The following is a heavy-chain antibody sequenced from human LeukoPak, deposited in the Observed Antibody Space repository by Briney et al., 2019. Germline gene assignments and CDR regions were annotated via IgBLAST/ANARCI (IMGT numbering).Heavy chain of an antibody. CDR1: GFTFSSYA. J-gene: IGHJ4*02. CDR2: ISYDGSNK. V-gene: IGHV3-30*04. D-gene: IGHD6-19*01. Sequence: EGSLRLSCAASGFTFSSYAMHWVRQAPGKGLEWVAVISYDGSNKYYADSVKGRFTISRANSKNTLYLQMNSLRAEDTAVYYYARGVSGWPDYWGQGTLVTVSS. CDR3: ARGVSGWPDY.